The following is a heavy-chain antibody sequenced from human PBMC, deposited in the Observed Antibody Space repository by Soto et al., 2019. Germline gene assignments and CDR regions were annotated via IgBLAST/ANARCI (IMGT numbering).Heavy chain of an antibody. D-gene: IGHD3-22*01. J-gene: IGHJ4*02. CDR3: AREDVIPVRYYDSSGYFDY. CDR1: GGTFSSYT. Sequence: GASVKVSCKASGGTFSSYTISWVRQAPGQGLEWMGRIIPILGIANYAQKFQGRVTITADKSTSTAYMELSSLRSEDTAMYYCAREDVIPVRYYDSSGYFDYWGQGTLVTVSS. CDR2: IIPILGIA. V-gene: IGHV1-69*04.